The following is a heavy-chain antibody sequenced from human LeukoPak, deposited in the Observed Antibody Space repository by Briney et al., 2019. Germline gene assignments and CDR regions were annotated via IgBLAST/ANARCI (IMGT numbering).Heavy chain of an antibody. Sequence: GGSLRLSCPASGFTFSSYPMSWVRQAPGKGLKWFQAISGSGGSTYYADSVKGRFTISRDNSKNTLYLQMNSLRAEDTAVYYCAKDLSSIAVAVSFDYWGQGTLVTVSS. V-gene: IGHV3-23*01. D-gene: IGHD6-19*01. J-gene: IGHJ4*02. CDR2: ISGSGGST. CDR1: GFTFSSYP. CDR3: AKDLSSIAVAVSFDY.